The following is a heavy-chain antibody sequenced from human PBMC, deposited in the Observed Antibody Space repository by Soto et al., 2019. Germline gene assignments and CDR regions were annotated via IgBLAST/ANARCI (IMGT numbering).Heavy chain of an antibody. D-gene: IGHD3-9*01. CDR2: ISSSSSTI. CDR1: GFTFSTYS. V-gene: IGHV3-48*01. Sequence: GGSLRLSCAASGFTFSTYSMNWVRQAPGKGLEWVSYISSSSSTIYYADSVKGRFTISRENAKNSLYLQMNSLRAEDTAVYYCAKKALGYFDWLLLDVRYYYYYGMDVWGQGTTVTV. CDR3: AKKALGYFDWLLLDVRYYYYYGMDV. J-gene: IGHJ6*02.